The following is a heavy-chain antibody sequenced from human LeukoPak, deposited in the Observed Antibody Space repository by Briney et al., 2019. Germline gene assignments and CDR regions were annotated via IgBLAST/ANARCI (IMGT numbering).Heavy chain of an antibody. J-gene: IGHJ4*02. CDR1: GGSISTGDYY. Sequence: PSETLSLTCTVSGGSISTGDYYWSWIRQPPGKGLEWIGYIYYTGSTYYNPSLKSRVTILVDTSKNQFSLKLSSVTAADTAVYYCARGDFAYYFDYWGQGTRVTVSS. V-gene: IGHV4-30-4*08. CDR2: IYYTGST. CDR3: ARGDFAYYFDY.